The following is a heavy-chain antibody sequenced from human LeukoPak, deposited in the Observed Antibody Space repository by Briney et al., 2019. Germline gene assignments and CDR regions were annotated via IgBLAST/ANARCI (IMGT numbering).Heavy chain of an antibody. D-gene: IGHD3-10*01. Sequence: PGGSLRLSCAASGFTVSSNYMSWVRQAPGKGLEGVSVIYSGGSTYYADSVKGRFTISRDNSKNTLYLQMNSLRAEDTAVYYCARDRGPYYYGSGSQPFDYWGQGTLVTVSS. J-gene: IGHJ4*02. CDR1: GFTVSSNY. CDR2: IYSGGST. V-gene: IGHV3-53*01. CDR3: ARDRGPYYYGSGSQPFDY.